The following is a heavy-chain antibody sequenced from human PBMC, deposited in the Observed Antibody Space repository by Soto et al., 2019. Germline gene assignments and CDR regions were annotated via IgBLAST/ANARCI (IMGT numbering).Heavy chain of an antibody. CDR1: GYNFNTYW. CDR2: IYPGDSDT. CDR3: ATSTVSYVDIVSSTTRGYFDH. Sequence: PGESLKISCEGSGYNFNTYWIGWVRQMPGKGLEWMALIYPGDSDTRYSPSLEGQVTLSVDRSISTAYLQWSSLKASDTAIYYCATSTVSYVDIVSSTTRGYFDHWGRGTLVTVSS. J-gene: IGHJ4*02. V-gene: IGHV5-51*01. D-gene: IGHD5-12*01.